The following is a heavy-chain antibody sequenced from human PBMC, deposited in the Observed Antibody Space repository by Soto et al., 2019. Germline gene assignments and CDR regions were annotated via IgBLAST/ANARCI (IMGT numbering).Heavy chain of an antibody. CDR1: GGSVSSSSYY. D-gene: IGHD6-13*01. CDR3: ARHASRGYSSSWYFED. CDR2: TYYSAGT. Sequence: PSETLSLTCNVSGGSVSSSSYYWGWIRQAPGKGLEWIVSTYYSAGTYYNPSLKSRITTPMDASKNQFSLTVTSVTAADTAIYYCARHASRGYSSSWYFEDWGQGTPVTVSS. V-gene: IGHV4-39*01. J-gene: IGHJ4*02.